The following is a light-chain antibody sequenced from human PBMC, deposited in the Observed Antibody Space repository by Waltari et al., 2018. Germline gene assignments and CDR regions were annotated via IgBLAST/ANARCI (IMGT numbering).Light chain of an antibody. CDR2: GAS. CDR1: QSVSSRN. CDR3: QQYGSSPPLT. Sequence: EIVLTQSPGTLSLSLGDRATLSCRASQSVSSRNLAWYQQKPGQAPRLLIYGASSSATGIPDRFSGSGSGTDFTLTISRLEPEDFAVYYCQQYGSSPPLTFGGGTKVEIK. J-gene: IGKJ4*01. V-gene: IGKV3-20*01.